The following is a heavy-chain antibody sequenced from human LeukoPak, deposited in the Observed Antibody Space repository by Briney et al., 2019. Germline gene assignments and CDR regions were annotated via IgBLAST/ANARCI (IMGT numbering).Heavy chain of an antibody. Sequence: ASVKVSCKASGYTFTSYAMNWVRQAPGQGLEWMGWIKPADGGTKYAQNFLGRVTITRDTSISTVYMELNSLTSDDTAIYYCARDIAPVGAWWFDPWGQGTLVTVSS. D-gene: IGHD6-13*01. CDR2: IKPADGGT. CDR3: ARDIAPVGAWWFDP. CDR1: GYTFTSYA. V-gene: IGHV1-2*02. J-gene: IGHJ5*02.